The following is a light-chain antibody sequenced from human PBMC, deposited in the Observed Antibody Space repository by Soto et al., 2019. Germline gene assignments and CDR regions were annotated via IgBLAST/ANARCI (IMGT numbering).Light chain of an antibody. Sequence: DIVMTQSPDSLAVSLGERATINCKSSQSVLYSSNNKNYLAWYQLKPGQPPKVLIYWASTRESGVPDRFSGSGSGTDFTLTISSLQAEDVAVYYCQQYYGPPLTFGGGTKVEIK. V-gene: IGKV4-1*01. CDR1: QSVLYSSNNKNY. CDR2: WAS. CDR3: QQYYGPPLT. J-gene: IGKJ4*01.